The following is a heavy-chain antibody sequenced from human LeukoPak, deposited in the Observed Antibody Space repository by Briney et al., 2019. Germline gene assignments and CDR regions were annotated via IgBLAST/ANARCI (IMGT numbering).Heavy chain of an antibody. D-gene: IGHD2-2*01. V-gene: IGHV3-30*18. CDR1: GFTFSSYG. J-gene: IGHJ4*02. CDR3: AKDYCSTSCYYFDY. CDR2: ISYDGSNK. Sequence: GGSLRLSCAASGFTFSSYGMHWVRQAPGKGLEWVAVISYDGSNKYYADSVKGRFTISRDNSKNTLYLQMNSLRAEDTAVYYCAKDYCSTSCYYFDYWGQGTLVTVSS.